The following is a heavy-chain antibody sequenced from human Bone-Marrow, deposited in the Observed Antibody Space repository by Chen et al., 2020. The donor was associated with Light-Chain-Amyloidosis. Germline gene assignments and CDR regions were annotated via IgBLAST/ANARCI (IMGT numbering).Heavy chain of an antibody. V-gene: IGHV3-20*01. CDR1: GFTFDDCG. Sequence: EVQLVESGGGVVRPGGSLRLSCAGSGFTFDDCGMSWVRQVPGKGLEWVSIINWNGGATAYADSVKXXXTXSXDXAXXXXXXXXXXXXXXXXXXYYXXXXGVDTVMVKLNAFDIWGQGTMVTVSS. CDR2: INWNGGAT. CDR3: XXXGVDTVMVKLNAFDI. D-gene: IGHD5-18*01. J-gene: IGHJ3*02.